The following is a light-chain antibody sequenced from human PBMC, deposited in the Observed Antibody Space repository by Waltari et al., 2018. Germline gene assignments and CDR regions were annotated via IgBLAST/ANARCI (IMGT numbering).Light chain of an antibody. Sequence: DIQMTQSPSSLSASVGDRVTITCRASENVNNYLNWYQQKPGKAPKLLIYKTSTLQSGVPSRFSGSGSGTDYTFTIASLQSEDVATYFCQHGFGTPLTFGGGTKVEI. CDR1: ENVNNY. CDR2: KTS. V-gene: IGKV1-39*01. CDR3: QHGFGTPLT. J-gene: IGKJ4*01.